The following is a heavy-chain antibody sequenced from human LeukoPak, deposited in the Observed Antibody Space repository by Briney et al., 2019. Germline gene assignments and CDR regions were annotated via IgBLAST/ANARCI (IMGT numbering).Heavy chain of an antibody. V-gene: IGHV3-23*01. D-gene: IGHD6-19*01. CDR2: ISDSGGST. CDR1: GFTFSSYS. CDR3: AKQDPYTSGWYP. J-gene: IGHJ5*02. Sequence: GGSLRLSRAASGFTFSSYSMNWVRQAPGKGLEWVSAISDSGGSTYYADSVKGRFTISRDNSKNTLWLQMNNLRADDTAVYYCAKQDPYTSGWYPWGQGTLVTVSS.